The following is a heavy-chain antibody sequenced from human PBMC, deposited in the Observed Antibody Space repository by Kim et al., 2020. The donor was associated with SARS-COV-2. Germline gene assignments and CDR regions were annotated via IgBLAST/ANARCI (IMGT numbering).Heavy chain of an antibody. Sequence: GGSLRLSCAASGFTFSSYCMSWVRQAPGKGLEWVANIKQDGSEKYYVDSVKGRFTISRDNAKNSLYLQMNSLRAEDTAVYYCARKTYYYGWFDPWGQGTL. V-gene: IGHV3-7*01. CDR3: ARKTYYYGWFDP. D-gene: IGHD3-10*01. CDR2: IKQDGSEK. J-gene: IGHJ5*02. CDR1: GFTFSSYC.